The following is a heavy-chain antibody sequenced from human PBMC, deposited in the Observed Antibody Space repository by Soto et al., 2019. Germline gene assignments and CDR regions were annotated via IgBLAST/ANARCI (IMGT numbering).Heavy chain of an antibody. J-gene: IGHJ4*02. CDR2: IYYSQIT. V-gene: IGHV4-61*01. CDR3: TRANWYSEY. Sequence: PSETLSLTCTVSGGSVSSGRNYWSWIRQPPGKGLEWIGYIYYSQITNYNPSLKSRVTISVDTSKNQFSLNLSSLTAADTAVYYCTRANWYSEYWGKGTLVTVSS. CDR1: GGSVSSGRNY. D-gene: IGHD2-8*01.